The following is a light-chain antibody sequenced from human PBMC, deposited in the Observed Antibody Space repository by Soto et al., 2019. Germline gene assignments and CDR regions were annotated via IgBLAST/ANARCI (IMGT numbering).Light chain of an antibody. CDR1: QSISSS. CDR2: KAS. Sequence: DIPMTQSPSTLSASVGDRVTITCRASQSISSSLAWYQQKPGKAPKLLIYKASSLESGVPSRFSGSGSGTEFTLTISSLQPDDFATYYCQQYNSYLLTFGGGTKVEIK. CDR3: QQYNSYLLT. J-gene: IGKJ4*01. V-gene: IGKV1-5*03.